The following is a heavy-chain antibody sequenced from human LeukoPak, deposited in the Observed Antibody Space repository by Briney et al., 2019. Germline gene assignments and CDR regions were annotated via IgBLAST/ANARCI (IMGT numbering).Heavy chain of an antibody. J-gene: IGHJ6*03. D-gene: IGHD3-10*01. CDR2: IYNSGST. CDR3: ASEVIGVRGGNSRPFFGVVENYYYYMDV. V-gene: IGHV4-61*02. Sequence: PSETLSLTCTVSGGSISSGSYYWSWIRQPAGKGLEWIGRIYNSGSTNYNPSLKSRVTISVDTSKNQFSLKLSSVTAADTAVYYCASEVIGVRGGNSRPFFGVVENYYYYMDVWGKGTTVTISS. CDR1: GGSISSGSYY.